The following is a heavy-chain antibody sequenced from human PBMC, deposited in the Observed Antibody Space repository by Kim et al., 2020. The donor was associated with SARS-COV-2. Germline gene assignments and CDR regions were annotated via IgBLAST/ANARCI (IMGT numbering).Heavy chain of an antibody. D-gene: IGHD3-22*01. J-gene: IGHJ4*02. Sequence: GGSLRRSCAASGFTFDDYTMHWVRQAPGKGLEWVSLISWDGGSTYYADSVKGRFTISRDNSKNSLYLQMNRLRTEDTALYYCAKDGEYYYDSSCYYLDYWGQGPLVTVSS. CDR3: AKDGEYYYDSSCYYLDY. CDR2: ISWDGGST. V-gene: IGHV3-43*01. CDR1: GFTFDDYT.